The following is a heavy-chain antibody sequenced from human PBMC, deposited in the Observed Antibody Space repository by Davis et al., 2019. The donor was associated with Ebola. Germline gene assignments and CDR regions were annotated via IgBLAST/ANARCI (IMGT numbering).Heavy chain of an antibody. CDR2: FDPEDGET. D-gene: IGHD4-17*01. CDR3: ARLDTVTTSGAFDY. CDR1: GYTLTELS. Sequence: ASVKVSCKVSGYTLTELSMHWVRQAPGKGLEWMGGFDPEDGETIYAQKFQGRVTMTRDTSTSTVYMELSSLRSEDTAVYYCARLDTVTTSGAFDYWGQGTLVTVSS. J-gene: IGHJ4*02. V-gene: IGHV1-24*01.